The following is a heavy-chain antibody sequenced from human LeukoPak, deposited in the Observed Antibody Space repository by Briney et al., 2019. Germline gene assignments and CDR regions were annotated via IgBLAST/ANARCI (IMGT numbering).Heavy chain of an antibody. D-gene: IGHD6-13*01. CDR2: IKQDGSEK. J-gene: IGHJ6*03. CDR1: GFTFSSYW. V-gene: IGHV3-7*01. CDR3: ARDLRLRQQQPYYYYMDV. Sequence: GGSLRLSCAASGFTFSSYWMSWVRQAPGKGLEWVANIKQDGSEKYYVDSVKGRFTISRDNAKNSLYLQMNSLRAEDTAVYYCARDLRLRQQQPYYYYMDVWGKGTTVTVSS.